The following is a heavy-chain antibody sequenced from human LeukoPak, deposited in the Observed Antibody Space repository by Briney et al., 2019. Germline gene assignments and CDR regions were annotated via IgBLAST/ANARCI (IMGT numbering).Heavy chain of an antibody. Sequence: PSETLSLTCNVSGGSISSSSYYWGWIRQPPGKGLEWIGIIYYSGSTYYNPSLKSRVTISVDTSKNQFSLKLSSVTAADTAVYYCARQDYDSSGYYSLNYFDYWGQGTLVTVSS. CDR1: GGSISSSSYY. D-gene: IGHD3-22*01. J-gene: IGHJ4*02. CDR2: IYYSGST. CDR3: ARQDYDSSGYYSLNYFDY. V-gene: IGHV4-39*01.